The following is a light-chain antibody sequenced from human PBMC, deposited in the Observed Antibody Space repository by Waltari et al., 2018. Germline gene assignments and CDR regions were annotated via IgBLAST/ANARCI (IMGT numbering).Light chain of an antibody. CDR2: WAY. CDR3: QQCYSFPYT. Sequence: DILMTQSPDSLAVSLGERATINCKSRQSVLSSSNNKNYLGWYPQKPGKPPKLLISWAYTRESGVPDRFSGSGSGTDFTLTISSLQAEDVAVYYCQQCYSFPYTFGQGTKLEIK. CDR1: QSVLSSSNNKNY. V-gene: IGKV4-1*01. J-gene: IGKJ2*01.